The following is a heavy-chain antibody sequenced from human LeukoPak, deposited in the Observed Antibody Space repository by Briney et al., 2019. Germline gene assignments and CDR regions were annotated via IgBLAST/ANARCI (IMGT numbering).Heavy chain of an antibody. CDR3: ARDKSGYSSSWDEGPLVAYYFDY. V-gene: IGHV1-2*02. CDR1: GYTFTGYY. CDR2: INPNSGGT. Sequence: GASVKVSCKASGYTFTGYYMHWVRQAPGQGLEWMGWINPNSGGTNYAQKFQGRVTMTRDTSISAAYMELSRLRSDDTAVYYCARDKSGYSSSWDEGPLVAYYFDYWGQGTLVTVSS. J-gene: IGHJ4*02. D-gene: IGHD6-13*01.